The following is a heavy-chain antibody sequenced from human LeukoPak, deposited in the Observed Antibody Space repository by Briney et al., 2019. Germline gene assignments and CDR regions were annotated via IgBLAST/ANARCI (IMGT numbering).Heavy chain of an antibody. CDR3: ARWAVAELGLDY. V-gene: IGHV4-61*01. Sequence: SETLSLTCTVSGGSVSSGSYYWSWIRQPPGKGLEWITYIHYSGDTNYNPSLKSRVTISVDTSKNQFPLKLRSVTAADTAVYYCARWAVAELGLDYWGQGTLVTVSS. CDR2: IHYSGDT. D-gene: IGHD6-19*01. CDR1: GGSVSSGSYY. J-gene: IGHJ4*02.